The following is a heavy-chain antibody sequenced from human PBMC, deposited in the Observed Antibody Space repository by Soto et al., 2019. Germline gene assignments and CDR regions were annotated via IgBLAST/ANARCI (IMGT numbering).Heavy chain of an antibody. V-gene: IGHV1-69*13. Sequence: ASVKVSCKASGYTFTSYAISWVRQAPGQGLEWMGGIIPIFGTANYAQKFQGRVTITADESTSTAYMELSSRRSEDPAVYYCAGWVSFRYQLLNRGRDVGGKGPPVTVSS. J-gene: IGHJ6*04. CDR2: IIPIFGTA. CDR1: GYTFTSYA. D-gene: IGHD2-2*01. CDR3: AGWVSFRYQLLNRGRDV.